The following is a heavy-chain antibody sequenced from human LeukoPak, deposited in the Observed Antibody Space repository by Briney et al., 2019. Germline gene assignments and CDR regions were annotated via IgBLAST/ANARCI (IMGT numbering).Heavy chain of an antibody. Sequence: ASVKVSCKASGYTFTSYAMHWVRQAPGQRLEWMGWINAGNGNTKYSQKFRGRVAITRDTSASTAYMELSSLRSEDTAVYYCARGARAPDFDYWGQGTLVTVSS. V-gene: IGHV1-3*01. CDR1: GYTFTSYA. J-gene: IGHJ4*02. CDR3: ARGARAPDFDY. CDR2: INAGNGNT.